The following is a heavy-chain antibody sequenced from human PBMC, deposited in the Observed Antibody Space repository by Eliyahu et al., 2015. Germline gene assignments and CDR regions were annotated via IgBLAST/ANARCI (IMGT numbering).Heavy chain of an antibody. D-gene: IGHD5-12*01. CDR2: ISGSGGST. CDR3: AKDTDSGYVSYYFDY. V-gene: IGHV3-23*01. Sequence: EVQLLESGGGLVQPGGSLRLSCAASGFTFSSYAMSWVRQAPGKGLEWVSAISGSGGSTYYADSVKGRFTIPRDNSKNTLYLQMNSLRAEDTAVYYCAKDTDSGYVSYYFDYWGQGTLVTVSS. J-gene: IGHJ4*02. CDR1: GFTFSSYA.